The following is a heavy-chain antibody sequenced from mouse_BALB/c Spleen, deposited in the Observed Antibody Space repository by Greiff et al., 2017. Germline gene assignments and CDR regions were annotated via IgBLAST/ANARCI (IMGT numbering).Heavy chain of an antibody. CDR1: GYTFTEYT. CDR3: ARRGLYGSSPAWFAY. D-gene: IGHD1-1*01. Sequence: EVQRVESGPELVKPGASVKISCKTSGYTFTEYTMHWVKQSHGKSLEWIGGINHNNGGTSYNQKFKGKATLTVDKSSSTAYMELRSLTSEDSAVYYCARRGLYGSSPAWFAYWGQGTLVTVSA. V-gene: IGHV1-18*01. CDR2: INHNNGGT. J-gene: IGHJ3*01.